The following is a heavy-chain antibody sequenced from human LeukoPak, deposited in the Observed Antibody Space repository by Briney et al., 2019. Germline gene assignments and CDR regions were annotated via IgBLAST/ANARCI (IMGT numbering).Heavy chain of an antibody. J-gene: IGHJ4*02. CDR3: AININSGYYTY. D-gene: IGHD3-3*01. CDR1: GGSISSCY. Sequence: PSETLCLTCTVSGGSISSCYWSWIRQPPGKGLEWIGYIYYSGSTNYNPSLRSRVTISVDTSKNQFSLKLSSVTAADTAVYYCAININSGYYTYWGQGTLVTVSS. CDR2: IYYSGST. V-gene: IGHV4-59*01.